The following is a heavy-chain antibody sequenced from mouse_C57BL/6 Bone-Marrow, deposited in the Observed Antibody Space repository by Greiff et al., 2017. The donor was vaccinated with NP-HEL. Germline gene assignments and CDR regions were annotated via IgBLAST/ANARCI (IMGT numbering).Heavy chain of an antibody. CDR2: IYPGSGNT. V-gene: IGHV1-76*01. Sequence: VQLQESGAELVRPGASVKLSCKASGYTFTDYYINWVKQRPGQGLEWIARIYPGSGNTYYNEKFKGKATLTAEKSSSTAYMQLSSLTSEDSAVYFCARALGRRYFDYWGQGTTLTVSS. CDR1: GYTFTDYY. J-gene: IGHJ2*01. D-gene: IGHD4-1*01. CDR3: ARALGRRYFDY.